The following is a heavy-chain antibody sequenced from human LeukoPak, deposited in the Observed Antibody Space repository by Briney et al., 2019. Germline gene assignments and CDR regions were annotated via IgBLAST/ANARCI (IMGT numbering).Heavy chain of an antibody. J-gene: IGHJ3*02. Sequence: GGSLTLSCPASGFTFSSYDMHWVRQAKGKGLEWVSAIGTAGDTYYPGSVKGRFTISRDNSKNTLYLQMNSLRAEDTAVYYCAGLLGGITFGGAAFDIWGQGTMVTVSS. CDR3: AGLLGGITFGGAAFDI. D-gene: IGHD3-16*01. CDR1: GFTFSSYD. V-gene: IGHV3-13*01. CDR2: IGTAGDT.